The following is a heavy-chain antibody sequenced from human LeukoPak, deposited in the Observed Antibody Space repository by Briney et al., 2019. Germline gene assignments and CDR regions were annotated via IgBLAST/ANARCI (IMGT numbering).Heavy chain of an antibody. CDR2: IKQDGSEK. V-gene: IGHV3-7*01. CDR3: ARIRRGWSQNWDY. J-gene: IGHJ4*02. Sequence: GGSLRLSCAASGFTLSNNAMSWVRQAPGKGLEWVANIKQDGSEKYYVDSVKGRFTISRDNAKNSLYLQMNSLRAEDTAVYYCARIRRGWSQNWDYWGQGTLVTVSS. CDR1: GFTLSNNA. D-gene: IGHD6-19*01.